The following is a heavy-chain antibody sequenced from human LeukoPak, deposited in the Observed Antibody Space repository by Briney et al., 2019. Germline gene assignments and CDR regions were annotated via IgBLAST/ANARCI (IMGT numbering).Heavy chain of an antibody. Sequence: PSETLSLTCTVSGGSISSYYWSWIRQPPGKGLEWIGYIYYSGSTNYNPSLKSRVTISVYTSKNQLSLKLSSVTAADTAVYYCARGTYGSGSPDSGSYQANYYYYMDVWGKGTTVTISS. CDR1: GGSISSYY. V-gene: IGHV4-59*01. CDR2: IYYSGST. J-gene: IGHJ6*03. CDR3: ARGTYGSGSPDSGSYQANYYYYMDV. D-gene: IGHD3-10*01.